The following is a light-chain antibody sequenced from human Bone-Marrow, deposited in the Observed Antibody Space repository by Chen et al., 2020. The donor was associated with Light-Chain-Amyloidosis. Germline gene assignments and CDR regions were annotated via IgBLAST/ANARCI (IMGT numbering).Light chain of an antibody. CDR3: QQCKHWPSWT. V-gene: IGKV3-15*01. CDR1: QSVSTN. J-gene: IGKJ1*01. Sequence: EVVMTQPPATLSVSPGERVTLSCRASQSVSTNLVWYQQKPGQAPRLLIYDASTRATDIPARFSGSGSGTDFTLTISGLQSEDFAVYYCQQCKHWPSWTFGQGIKVEIK. CDR2: DAS.